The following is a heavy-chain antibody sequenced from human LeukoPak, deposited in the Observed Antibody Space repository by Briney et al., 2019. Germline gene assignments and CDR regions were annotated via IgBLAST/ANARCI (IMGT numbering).Heavy chain of an antibody. CDR2: IWYDGSNN. J-gene: IGHJ4*02. CDR1: GFTFSSYG. V-gene: IGHV3-33*01. D-gene: IGHD6-13*01. Sequence: GRSLRLSCAASGFTFSSYGMHWVRQAPGKGLEWVAVIWYDGSNNYYADSVKGRFTISRDNSKNTLYLQMNSLRAEDTAVYYCAREGRAAAGFDYWGQGTLVTVSS. CDR3: AREGRAAAGFDY.